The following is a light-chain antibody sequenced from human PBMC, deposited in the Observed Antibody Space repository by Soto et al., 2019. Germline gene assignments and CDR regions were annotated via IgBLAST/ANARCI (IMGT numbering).Light chain of an antibody. CDR3: QHYNNWPYT. CDR2: GAS. CDR1: QSVNSN. V-gene: IGKV3-15*01. Sequence: EIMMTQSPATLSVSPGVRATLSCRASQSVNSNLAWYQQKPGQAPRLLIYGASTRATGIPARFSGSGSGTEFTLTISSLQSEDFAVYYCQHYNNWPYTFGQGSKLEIK. J-gene: IGKJ2*01.